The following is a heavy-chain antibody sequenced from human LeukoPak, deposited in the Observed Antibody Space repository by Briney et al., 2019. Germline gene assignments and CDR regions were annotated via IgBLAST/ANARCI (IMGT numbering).Heavy chain of an antibody. Sequence: SQTLSLTCAVSGGSISSGSYSWSWIRQPPGKGLEWIGYMFYTGNTYYNPSLKSRVTISVDTSKNQFSLKLSSVTAADTAVYYCAKITPGDYARERFNWFDPWGQGTLVTVSS. CDR3: AKITPGDYARERFNWFDP. J-gene: IGHJ5*02. CDR2: MFYTGNT. D-gene: IGHD4-17*01. V-gene: IGHV4-30-4*07. CDR1: GGSISSGSYS.